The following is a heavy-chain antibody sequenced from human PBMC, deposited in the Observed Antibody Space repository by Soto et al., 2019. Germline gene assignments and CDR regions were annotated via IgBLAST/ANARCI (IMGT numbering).Heavy chain of an antibody. Sequence: QVHLQESGPGLVKPSETLSLTCTVSGGCVSSGSYYWSWIRQPPGKGLEWIGYIYYSGSTNYNPSLKSRVTISVDTSKNQFSLKLSSVTAADTAVYYCARGLGSSWYWGQGTLVTVSS. CDR3: ARGLGSSWY. CDR1: GGCVSSGSYY. D-gene: IGHD6-13*01. J-gene: IGHJ4*02. V-gene: IGHV4-61*01. CDR2: IYYSGST.